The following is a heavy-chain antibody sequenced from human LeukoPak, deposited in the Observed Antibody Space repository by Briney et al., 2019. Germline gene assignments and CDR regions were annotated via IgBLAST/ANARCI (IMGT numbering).Heavy chain of an antibody. D-gene: IGHD3-22*01. CDR1: GFSFSNAW. CDR2: IKSKTDGGTT. CDR3: STTYYYDSSEGY. V-gene: IGHV3-15*07. Sequence: PGGSLRLSCAASGFSFSNAWMNWVRQAPGKGLEWVGRIKSKTDGGTTDYAAPVKGRFTISRDDSKNTLYLQMNSLKTEDTAVYYCSTTYYYDSSEGYWGQGTLVTVSS. J-gene: IGHJ4*02.